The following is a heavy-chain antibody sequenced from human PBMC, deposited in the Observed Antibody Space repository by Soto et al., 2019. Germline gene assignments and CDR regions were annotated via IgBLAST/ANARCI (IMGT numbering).Heavy chain of an antibody. V-gene: IGHV3-23*01. CDR1: GFMFSSYA. J-gene: IGHJ5*01. CDR3: AKLTYPSDSTGYYYERVSGWIDS. D-gene: IGHD3-22*01. Sequence: GWSLRLSCAASGFMFSSYAMSWVRQAPGKGLEWVSSISASGGTANLADSVEGRCTISRDNSKSTLYLQMNSLRAEDTAVYYCAKLTYPSDSTGYYYERVSGWIDSWGQGTLVTVSS. CDR2: ISASGGTA.